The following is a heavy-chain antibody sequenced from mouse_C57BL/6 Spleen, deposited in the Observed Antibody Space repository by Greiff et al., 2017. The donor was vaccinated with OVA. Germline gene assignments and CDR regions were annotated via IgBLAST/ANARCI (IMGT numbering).Heavy chain of an antibody. V-gene: IGHV1-9*01. D-gene: IGHD1-1*01. CDR3: ARSADDYGSSYVYFDV. Sequence: VQLQQSGAELMKPGASVKLSCKATGYTFTGYWLEWVKQRPGHGLEWIGEILPGSGSTNYNEKFKGKATFTADTSSNTAYMQLSSLTTEDSAIYYCARSADDYGSSYVYFDVWGTGTTVTVSS. CDR2: ILPGSGST. J-gene: IGHJ1*03. CDR1: GYTFTGYW.